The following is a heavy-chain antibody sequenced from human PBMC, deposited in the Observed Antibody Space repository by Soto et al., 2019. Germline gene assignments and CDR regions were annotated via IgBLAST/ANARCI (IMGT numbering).Heavy chain of an antibody. V-gene: IGHV3-30-3*01. CDR2: ISYDGSSK. CDR1: GFTFSSYA. Sequence: QVQLVESGGGVVQPGRSLRLSCAASGFTFSSYAMHWVRQAPGKGLEWVAVISYDGSSKYYADSVKGRFTISRDNSRDTIYLQMNSLRAEDTAVYYCARDRYRASDGVLAGMDVWGQGTTVTVSS. D-gene: IGHD5-12*01. CDR3: ARDRYRASDGVLAGMDV. J-gene: IGHJ6*02.